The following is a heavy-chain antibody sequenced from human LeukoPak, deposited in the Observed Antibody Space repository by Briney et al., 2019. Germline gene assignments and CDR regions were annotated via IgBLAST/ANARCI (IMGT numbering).Heavy chain of an antibody. CDR2: ISSSSSYI. V-gene: IGHV3-21*01. J-gene: IGHJ4*02. D-gene: IGHD6-13*01. Sequence: GGSLRLSCAASGFTFSSYSMNWVRQAPGKGLEWVSSISSSSSYIYYADSVKGRFTISRDNAKNSLCLQMNSLRAEDTAVYYCARMQHSSGWYGRGSSGFDYWGQGTLVTVSS. CDR3: ARMQHSSGWYGRGSSGFDY. CDR1: GFTFSSYS.